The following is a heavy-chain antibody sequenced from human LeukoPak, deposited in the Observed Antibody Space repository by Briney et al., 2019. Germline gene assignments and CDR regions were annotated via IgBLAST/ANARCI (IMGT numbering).Heavy chain of an antibody. Sequence: GGSLRLSCAGSGFTFSSNWMSWVRQAPGKGLEWVANIKQDGSEKYYVDSVKGRFTISRDNAKNSLYLQMNSLRAEDTAVYYCAREYSSSWYMGYYYYMDVWGKGTTVTVSS. CDR1: GFTFSSNW. D-gene: IGHD6-13*01. CDR3: AREYSSSWYMGYYYYMDV. J-gene: IGHJ6*03. CDR2: IKQDGSEK. V-gene: IGHV3-7*01.